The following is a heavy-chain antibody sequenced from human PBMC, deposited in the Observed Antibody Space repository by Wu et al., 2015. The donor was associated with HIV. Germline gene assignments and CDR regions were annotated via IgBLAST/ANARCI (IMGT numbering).Heavy chain of an antibody. CDR2: INPSGGST. D-gene: IGHD6-13*01. J-gene: IGHJ4*02. CDR3: ARDALSTRIAAAGGYYFDY. Sequence: QVQLVQSGAEVKKPGASVKVSCKASGYTFTSYYMHWVRQAPGQGLEWMGIINPSGGSTSYAQKFQGRVTMTRDTSTSTVYMELSSLRSEDTAVYYCARDALSTRIAAAGGYYFDYWGQGTLVTVSS. V-gene: IGHV1-46*01. CDR1: GYTFTSYY.